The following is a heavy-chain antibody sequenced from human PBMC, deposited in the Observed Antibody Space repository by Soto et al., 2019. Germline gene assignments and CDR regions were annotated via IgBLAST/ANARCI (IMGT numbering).Heavy chain of an antibody. CDR1: GFTFSSYG. Sequence: QVQLVESGGGVVQPGRSLRLSCAASGFTFSSYGMHWVRQAPGKGLEWVAVIWYDGSNKYYADSVKGRFTISRDNSKNTLYLQMNSLRAEDTAVYYCARDPPYGDYEPTFFDYWGQGTLVTVSS. CDR2: IWYDGSNK. J-gene: IGHJ4*02. CDR3: ARDPPYGDYEPTFFDY. D-gene: IGHD4-17*01. V-gene: IGHV3-33*01.